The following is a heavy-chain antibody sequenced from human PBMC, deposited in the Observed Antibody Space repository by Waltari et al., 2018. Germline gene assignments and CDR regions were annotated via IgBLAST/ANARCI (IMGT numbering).Heavy chain of an antibody. CDR2: ISSSSSYI. CDR1: GFTFSSYS. Sequence: EVQLVESGGGLVKPGGSLRLSCAASGFTFSSYSMNWVRQAPGKGLEWVSSISSSSSYIYYADSVKGRFTISRDNAKNSLYLQMNSLRAEDTAVYYCARDPKDYYDSSGYYWGAEGYFDYWGQGTLVTVSS. CDR3: ARDPKDYYDSSGYYWGAEGYFDY. D-gene: IGHD3-22*01. V-gene: IGHV3-21*01. J-gene: IGHJ4*02.